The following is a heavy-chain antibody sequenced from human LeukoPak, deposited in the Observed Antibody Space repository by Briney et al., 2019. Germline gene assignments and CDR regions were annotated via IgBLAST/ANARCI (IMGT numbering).Heavy chain of an antibody. Sequence: GESLQISCKASGYSFTSYWIGWVRQVPGKGLEWMGIIYPGDSDTRCSPSFQGQVTISADKSISTAYLQWSSLKASDTAMYYCARRAYYDSSGYYYGLDYWGQGTLVTVSS. J-gene: IGHJ4*02. D-gene: IGHD3-22*01. V-gene: IGHV5-51*01. CDR3: ARRAYYDSSGYYYGLDY. CDR2: IYPGDSDT. CDR1: GYSFTSYW.